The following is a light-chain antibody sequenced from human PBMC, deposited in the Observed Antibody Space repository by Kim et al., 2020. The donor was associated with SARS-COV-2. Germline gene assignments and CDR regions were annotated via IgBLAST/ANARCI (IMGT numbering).Light chain of an antibody. CDR2: GAS. CDR3: QQYNNWPRWT. J-gene: IGKJ2*02. CDR1: QSVSSN. Sequence: EIVMTQSPATLSVSPGERATLSCRASQSVSSNLAWYQQKPGQAPRLLIYGASTRATGIPARFSGSGSGTEFTLTISSLQSEDFAVYYCQQYNNWPRWTFGQGTKLEI. V-gene: IGKV3-15*01.